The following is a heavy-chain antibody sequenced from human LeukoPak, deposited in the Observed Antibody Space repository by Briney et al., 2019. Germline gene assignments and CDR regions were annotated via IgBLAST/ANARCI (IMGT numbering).Heavy chain of an antibody. V-gene: IGHV4-59*01. CDR2: ISFSGST. CDR1: GGSISSDY. D-gene: IGHD6-19*01. Sequence: SETLSLTCTVSGGSISSDYWSWIRQPPGKGLEWIGYISFSGSTNYNPSLKSRVTISEDTSKSQFSLKLTTVTAADTAVYYCARGAVSGWYDYLDYCGQGNLCTVSS. J-gene: IGHJ4*02. CDR3: ARGAVSGWYDYLDY.